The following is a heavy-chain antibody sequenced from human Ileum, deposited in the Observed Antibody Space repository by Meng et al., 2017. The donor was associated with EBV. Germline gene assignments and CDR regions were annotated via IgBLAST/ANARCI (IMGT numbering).Heavy chain of an antibody. Sequence: QVQLVQSGAEVKKPGASVKVSCKASGYTFTSYGISWGRQAPGQGLEWMGWFSVYNGNTIYAQKLQDRVTMTTDTSTSTAYMELRSLRSDDTAVYYCARGQNYYGSGSLIDYWGQGTLVTVSS. CDR3: ARGQNYYGSGSLIDY. D-gene: IGHD3-10*01. CDR2: FSVYNGNT. CDR1: GYTFTSYG. V-gene: IGHV1-18*01. J-gene: IGHJ4*02.